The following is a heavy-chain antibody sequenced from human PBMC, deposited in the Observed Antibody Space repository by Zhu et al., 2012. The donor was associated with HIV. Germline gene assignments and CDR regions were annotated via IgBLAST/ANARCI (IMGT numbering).Heavy chain of an antibody. Sequence: QVQLQQWGAGLLKPSETLSLTCAVYGGSFSGYFWSWIRQPPGKGLEWIGQINHSGSTNYNPSLKSRVTISVDTSKKQFSLNLSSVSAADTAVYYCARARDGGSYGLDWFDPWGRGTLVTVSS. V-gene: IGHV4-34*01. CDR3: ARARDGGSYGLDWFDP. J-gene: IGHJ5*02. CDR2: INHSGST. D-gene: IGHD1-26*01. CDR1: GGSFSGYF.